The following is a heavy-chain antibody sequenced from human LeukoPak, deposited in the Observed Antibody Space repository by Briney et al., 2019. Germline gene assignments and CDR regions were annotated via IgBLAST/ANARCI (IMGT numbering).Heavy chain of an antibody. D-gene: IGHD1-1*01. J-gene: IGHJ5*02. V-gene: IGHV4-30-4*01. Sequence: NSSQTLSLTCTVSGGSISSANYYWSWIRQPPGKGLEWIGYINYSGSAFYNPSLESRIIISVDTSKNQISLKVTSVTAADSAVYYCARKGRTWSNRFDPWGQGTLVTVSS. CDR2: INYSGSA. CDR3: ARKGRTWSNRFDP. CDR1: GGSISSANYY.